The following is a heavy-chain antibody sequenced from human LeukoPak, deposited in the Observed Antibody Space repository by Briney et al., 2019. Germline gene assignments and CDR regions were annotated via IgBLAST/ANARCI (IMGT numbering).Heavy chain of an antibody. J-gene: IGHJ3*02. D-gene: IGHD2-15*01. V-gene: IGHV3-21*01. CDR3: ARVLGYYCSPTLCAFDI. CDR1: GFSFNIYS. Sequence: RGSLRLSCAASGFSFNIYSMIWVRQASAKGLEWVSSISNSSTYIYYADSVKGRFTISTDNAKNSLDLKMNSLRAEDTAVYYCARVLGYYCSPTLCAFDIWGQGTVVTVSS. CDR2: ISNSSTYI.